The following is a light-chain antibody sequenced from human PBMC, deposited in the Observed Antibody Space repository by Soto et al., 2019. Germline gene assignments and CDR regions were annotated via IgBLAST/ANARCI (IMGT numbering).Light chain of an antibody. Sequence: QSALTQPPSASGSPGQSVTISCTGTSSDVGGYNSVSWHQHHPGKAPKLMIYDVTKRPSGVPDRFSGSKSGNTASLTVSGLQAEDEADYYCCSYAGTNSLVFGGGTKLTVL. CDR2: DVT. J-gene: IGLJ2*01. CDR1: SSDVGGYNS. CDR3: CSYAGTNSLV. V-gene: IGLV2-8*01.